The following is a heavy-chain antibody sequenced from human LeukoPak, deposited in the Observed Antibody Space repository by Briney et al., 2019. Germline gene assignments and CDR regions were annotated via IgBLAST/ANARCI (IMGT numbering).Heavy chain of an antibody. CDR3: ARDRYGDYVFDY. V-gene: IGHV3-53*01. J-gene: IGHJ4*02. Sequence: GGSLRLSCVASGFSVSDNCMTWVRQAPGKGLEWVSLIYGDGDTYFSDSVKGRFTISRDNAKNSLYLQMNSLRAEDTAVYYCARDRYGDYVFDYWGQGTLVTVSS. CDR2: IYGDGDT. D-gene: IGHD4-17*01. CDR1: GFSVSDNC.